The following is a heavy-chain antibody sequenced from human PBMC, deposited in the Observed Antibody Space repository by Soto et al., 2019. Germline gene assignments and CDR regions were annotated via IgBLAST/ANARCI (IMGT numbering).Heavy chain of an antibody. CDR3: ARSVVLTGNLFDR. Sequence: EVQLVESGGGLVQPGGSLRLSCAASGFTLSSYWMHWVRQAPGKGLVWVSRINSDGTSTSYADSVKGRFTISRDNAKNTLYLQMNSLRSEDTAVYYCARSVVLTGNLFDRWGQGTLVTVSS. V-gene: IGHV3-74*02. CDR1: GFTLSSYW. J-gene: IGHJ5*02. D-gene: IGHD2-2*01. CDR2: INSDGTST.